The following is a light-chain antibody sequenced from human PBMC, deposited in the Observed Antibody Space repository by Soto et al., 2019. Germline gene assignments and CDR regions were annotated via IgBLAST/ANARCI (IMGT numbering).Light chain of an antibody. CDR2: NTS. J-gene: IGKJ3*01. Sequence: EIVLTQSPGTLSLSPGEGATVSCRVSQSINSKSFVWYQRTFGQPPMLLIYNTSTRATGIPDRFSGSGSGTYFTLSISGLEPEDFAVYYCQHYGGSFIFGPGTKVDIK. CDR3: QHYGGSFI. CDR1: QSINSKS. V-gene: IGKV3-20*01.